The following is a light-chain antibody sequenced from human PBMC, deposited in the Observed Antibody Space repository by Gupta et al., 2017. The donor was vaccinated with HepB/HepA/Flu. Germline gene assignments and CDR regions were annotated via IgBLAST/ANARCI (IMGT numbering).Light chain of an antibody. Sequence: DIQMTQSPSTLSASVGDRVTITCRASQSISSWLAWYQQKPGKAPKLLIYKASSLESGVPSRFSGSGSGTEFTLTISSLQPDDFATYYCQQYYSPWTFGQGTKVEIK. J-gene: IGKJ1*01. CDR2: KAS. CDR1: QSISSW. V-gene: IGKV1-5*03. CDR3: QQYYSPWT.